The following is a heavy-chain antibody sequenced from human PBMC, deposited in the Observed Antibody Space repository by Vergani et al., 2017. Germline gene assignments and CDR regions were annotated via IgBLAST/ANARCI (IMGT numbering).Heavy chain of an antibody. V-gene: IGHV4-34*01. Sequence: QLQESGPGLVKPSATLSPTCAVYGGSFSGYYWSWIRQPPGKGLEWIGEINHSGSTNYNPSLKSRVTISVDPSKNQFSLKLISVTAADTAVYYCARGHPFDPWDRGTLVTVSS. CDR2: INHSGST. J-gene: IGHJ5*02. CDR1: GGSFSGYY. CDR3: ARGHPFDP.